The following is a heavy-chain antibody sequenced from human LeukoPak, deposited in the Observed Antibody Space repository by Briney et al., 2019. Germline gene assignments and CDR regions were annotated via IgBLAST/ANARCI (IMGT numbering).Heavy chain of an antibody. CDR3: ARTAYFDS. CDR2: IHSSGST. CDR1: GDSISNYY. Sequence: SETLSLTCTVSGDSISNYYWNCVRQPPGKGLEWIGYIHSSGSTNYNPSLKSRVTMSVDTSKNQISLKLSSVTAADTAVYSCARTAYFDSWGQGTLVTVSS. J-gene: IGHJ4*02. V-gene: IGHV4-59*01.